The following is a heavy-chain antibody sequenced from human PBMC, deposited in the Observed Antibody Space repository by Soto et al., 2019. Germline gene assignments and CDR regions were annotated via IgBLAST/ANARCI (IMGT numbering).Heavy chain of an antibody. V-gene: IGHV1-2*04. CDR1: GYTFTGYY. D-gene: IGHD1-26*01. CDR2: INPNSGGT. J-gene: IGHJ6*02. CDR3: ARESWTYSWSYRTLSYYYYGMDV. Sequence: QVQLVQSGAEVKKPGASVTVSCKASGYTFTGYYMHWVRQAPGQGLEWMGWINPNSGGTNYAQKFQGWVTMTRDTSSSTAYMELSRLRSDDTAVYYCARESWTYSWSYRTLSYYYYGMDVWGQGTTVTVSS.